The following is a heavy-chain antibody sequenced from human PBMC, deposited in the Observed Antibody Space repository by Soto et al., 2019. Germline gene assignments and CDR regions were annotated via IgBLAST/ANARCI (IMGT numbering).Heavy chain of an antibody. CDR2: ISGDGGAT. CDR1: GFTFSIYA. CDR3: AADFGDYGEQTRNFDY. Sequence: EVQLVESGGDLVQPGGSLRVSCAASGFTFSIYAMSWLRQAPGKGLEWVSVISGDGGATYYSASVRGRFTISRDNSKRTLYLQMNALGAEDTAVYYCAADFGDYGEQTRNFDYWGQGTLVTVSS. J-gene: IGHJ4*02. V-gene: IGHV3-23*04. D-gene: IGHD4-17*01.